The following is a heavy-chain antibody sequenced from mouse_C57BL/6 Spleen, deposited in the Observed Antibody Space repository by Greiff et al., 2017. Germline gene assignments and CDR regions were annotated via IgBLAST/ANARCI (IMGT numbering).Heavy chain of an antibody. V-gene: IGHV1-69*01. CDR2: IDPSDSYT. CDR1: GYTFTSYW. J-gene: IGHJ2*01. CDR3: ARRGGNYYGSSYGGVDY. Sequence: QVQLQQPGAELVMPGASVKLSCKASGYTFTSYWMHWVKQRPGQGLEWIGEIDPSDSYTNYNQKFKGKSTLTVDKSSSTAYMQLSSLTSEDSAVYYGARRGGNYYGSSYGGVDYWGQGTTLTVSS. D-gene: IGHD1-1*01.